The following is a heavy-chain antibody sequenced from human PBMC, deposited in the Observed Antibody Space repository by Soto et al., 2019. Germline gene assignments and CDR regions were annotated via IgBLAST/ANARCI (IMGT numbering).Heavy chain of an antibody. J-gene: IGHJ6*02. CDR3: ATPRKNFYYYGMDV. CDR1: GGSSSGYY. Sequence: SETLSLTCAVYGGSSSGYYGTWIRQPPGKGLEWIGEIHHSGSTNYNPSLKSRVSISVDMSNNQFSLRLSSVTAADTAVYYCATPRKNFYYYGMDVWGQGTTVTVSS. CDR2: IHHSGST. V-gene: IGHV4-34*01.